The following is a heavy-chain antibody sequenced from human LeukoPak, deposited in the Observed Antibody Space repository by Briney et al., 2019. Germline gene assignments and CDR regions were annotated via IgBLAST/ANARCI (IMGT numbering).Heavy chain of an antibody. V-gene: IGHV4-34*01. J-gene: IGHJ5*02. CDR3: ARGEPGITMVRNQP. CDR2: INHSGST. CDR1: GGSFSGYY. Sequence: SETLSLTCAVYGGSFSGYYWTWIRQPPGKGLEWIGEINHSGSTYYNPSLKSRVTISVDTSKNQFSLKLSSVIAADTAVYYCARGEPGITMVRNQPWGQGTLVTVSS. D-gene: IGHD3-10*01.